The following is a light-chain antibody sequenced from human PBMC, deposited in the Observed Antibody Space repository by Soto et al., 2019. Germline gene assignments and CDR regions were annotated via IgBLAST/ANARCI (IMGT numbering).Light chain of an antibody. CDR1: QSVSNNY. J-gene: IGKJ1*01. CDR3: QQRTDRPPWT. V-gene: IGKV3D-20*02. Sequence: EIVFTQSAVTLSLSAGERATLSCRASQSVSNNYLAWYQQKPGQAPRLLIYGASNRATGIPDRFSGSGSGTDFTLTISSLEPEDFAVYYCQQRTDRPPWTFGQGTKVDIK. CDR2: GAS.